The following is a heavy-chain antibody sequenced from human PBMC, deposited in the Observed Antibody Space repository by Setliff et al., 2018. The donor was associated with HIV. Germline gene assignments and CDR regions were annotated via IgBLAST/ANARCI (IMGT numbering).Heavy chain of an antibody. D-gene: IGHD3-10*01. Sequence: GGSLRLSCAASRFTFNDYWMLWVRQAPGKGLEWVANIDKNGSEKNYVDSVKGRFTITRDNAKNSMYLQMNSLRVEDRAVFYCARDDRDYSGSGGGRYMDVWGEGTPVTVSS. CDR3: ARDDRDYSGSGGGRYMDV. CDR1: RFTFNDYW. CDR2: IDKNGSEK. V-gene: IGHV3-7*01. J-gene: IGHJ6*03.